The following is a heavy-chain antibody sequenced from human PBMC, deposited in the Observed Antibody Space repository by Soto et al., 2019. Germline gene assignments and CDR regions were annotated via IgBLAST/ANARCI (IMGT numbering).Heavy chain of an antibody. CDR2: IYYSGST. CDR1: GGSVSSGSYY. Sequence: SETLSLTCTVSGGSVSSGSYYWSWIRQPPGKGLEWIGYIYYSGSTNYNPSLKSRVTISVDTSKNQFSLKLSSVTAADTAVYYCARVGDFWSGYGEEFEYYFVYWGQGTLVTVSS. CDR3: ARVGDFWSGYGEEFEYYFVY. V-gene: IGHV4-61*01. J-gene: IGHJ4*02. D-gene: IGHD3-3*01.